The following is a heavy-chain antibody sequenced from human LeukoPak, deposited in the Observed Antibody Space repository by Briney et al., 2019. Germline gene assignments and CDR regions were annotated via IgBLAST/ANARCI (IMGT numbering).Heavy chain of an antibody. CDR3: AKDLSLGHN. CDR1: GFTFRSYG. D-gene: IGHD3-3*02. Sequence: PGVSLRLPCGASGFTFRSYGMHWLRQAPGKGLEWVAFIRYGGSNKYYADSVKGRFTISRENSKNTLYLQMNSRRAEDMAVYYCAKDLSLGHNWGQGTLVTVSS. J-gene: IGHJ4*02. V-gene: IGHV3-30*02. CDR2: IRYGGSNK.